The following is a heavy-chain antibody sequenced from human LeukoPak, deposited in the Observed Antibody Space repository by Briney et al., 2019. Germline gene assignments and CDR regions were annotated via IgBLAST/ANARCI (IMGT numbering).Heavy chain of an antibody. Sequence: GESLILSCAASGFTFSNYDMSWVRQAPGKGLEWVSSITTNSRYIYYADSVKGRFTISRDNAKNSLYLQMNSLRAEDTAVYYCARAGAQQMALRQNWCDPWGQGALVTVS. CDR3: ARAGAQQMALRQNWCDP. CDR1: GFTFSNYD. CDR2: ITTNSRYI. D-gene: IGHD6-13*01. V-gene: IGHV3-21*01. J-gene: IGHJ5*02.